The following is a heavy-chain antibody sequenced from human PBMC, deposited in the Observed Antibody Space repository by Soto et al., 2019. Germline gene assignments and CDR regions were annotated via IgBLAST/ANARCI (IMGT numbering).Heavy chain of an antibody. Sequence: ETLSLTCAVYGGSFSGYYWSWIRQPPGKGLEWIGEINHSGSTNYNPSLKSRVTISVDTSKNQFSLKLSSVTAADTAVYYCARVSSYFRYYYDSSGYYYDFDYWGQGTLVTVSS. D-gene: IGHD3-22*01. CDR1: GGSFSGYY. CDR3: ARVSSYFRYYYDSSGYYYDFDY. CDR2: INHSGST. J-gene: IGHJ4*02. V-gene: IGHV4-34*01.